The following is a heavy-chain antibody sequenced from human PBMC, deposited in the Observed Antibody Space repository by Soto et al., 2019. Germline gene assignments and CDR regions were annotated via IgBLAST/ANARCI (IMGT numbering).Heavy chain of an antibody. CDR2: IVVGSGNT. J-gene: IGHJ6*02. CDR3: AAVGSSSWRDYYYYYGMDV. CDR1: GFTFTSSA. Sequence: SVKVSCKASGFTFTSSAVQWVRQARGQRLEWIGWIVVGSGNTNYAQKFQERVIITRDMSTSTAYMELSSLRSEDTAVYYCAAVGSSSWRDYYYYYGMDVWGQGTTVTVSS. D-gene: IGHD6-13*01. V-gene: IGHV1-58*01.